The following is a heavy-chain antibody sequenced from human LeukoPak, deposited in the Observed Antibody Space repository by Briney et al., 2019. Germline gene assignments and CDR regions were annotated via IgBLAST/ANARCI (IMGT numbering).Heavy chain of an antibody. J-gene: IGHJ4*02. Sequence: AAVKVSFKASGYTFTSYVISGVRQPPGQGGEWMAWISAYNGNTNYAQKLQGRVTMTTDTSTSTAYMELRSLRSDDTAVYYCARTADYSNYDDYFDYWGQGTLVTVSS. V-gene: IGHV1-18*01. CDR3: ARTADYSNYDDYFDY. D-gene: IGHD4-11*01. CDR2: ISAYNGNT. CDR1: GYTFTSYV.